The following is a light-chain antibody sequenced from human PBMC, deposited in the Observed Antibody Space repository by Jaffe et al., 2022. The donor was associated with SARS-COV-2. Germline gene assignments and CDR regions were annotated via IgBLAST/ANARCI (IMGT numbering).Light chain of an antibody. CDR1: HSVSSS. V-gene: IGKV3-15*01. J-gene: IGKJ1*01. CDR2: DAS. CDR3: QQYNNWPAWT. Sequence: EVVMTQSPATLSVSPGERATLSCRASHSVSSSLAWYQQKPGQCPRLLIYDASTRATGIPARFSGSGSGTDFTLTISSLQSEDFAVYYCQQYNNWPAWTFGHGTKVEIK.